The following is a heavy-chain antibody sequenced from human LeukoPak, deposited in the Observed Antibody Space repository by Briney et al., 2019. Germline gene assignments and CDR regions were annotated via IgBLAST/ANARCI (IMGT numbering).Heavy chain of an antibody. Sequence: ASETLSLTCTVSGGSISSYYWSWIRQPPGKGLEWSGDIYYSGSTNYNPSLKSRVTISVDTSKNQFSLKLSSVTAADTAVYYCASYGSGSYYMGFDYWGQGTLVTVSS. CDR1: GGSISSYY. CDR3: ASYGSGSYYMGFDY. V-gene: IGHV4-59*01. CDR2: IYYSGST. D-gene: IGHD3-10*01. J-gene: IGHJ4*02.